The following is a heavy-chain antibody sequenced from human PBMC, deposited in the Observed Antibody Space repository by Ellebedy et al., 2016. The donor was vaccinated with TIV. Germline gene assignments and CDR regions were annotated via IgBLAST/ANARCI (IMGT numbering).Heavy chain of an antibody. J-gene: IGHJ2*01. CDR1: GFTFSGYW. D-gene: IGHD3-16*01. Sequence: GESLKISCAASGFTFSGYWMSWVRQAPGKGLEWVAIIKRDGSEKYYVESVKGRFTISRDNGKNSLSLQLNSLRVEDTAVYYCARGLEWGFNWYFDLWGRGTQVTVSS. CDR2: IKRDGSEK. V-gene: IGHV3-7*03. CDR3: ARGLEWGFNWYFDL.